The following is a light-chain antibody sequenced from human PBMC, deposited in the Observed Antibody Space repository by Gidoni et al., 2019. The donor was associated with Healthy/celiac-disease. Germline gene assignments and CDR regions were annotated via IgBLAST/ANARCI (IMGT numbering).Light chain of an antibody. CDR1: SSNIGSNT. CDR3: ATWEDRLNGRWV. Sequence: QSVLTPPPTASVTPGQRVTISCSGSSSNIGSNTVNWYHQSPRTAAKLLIYSNMQRPSGVPNRFSGSKSGTSASLVSGGLLYEDEADYDGATWEDRLNGRWVVGGGTKLTVL. V-gene: IGLV1-44*01. J-gene: IGLJ3*02. CDR2: SNM.